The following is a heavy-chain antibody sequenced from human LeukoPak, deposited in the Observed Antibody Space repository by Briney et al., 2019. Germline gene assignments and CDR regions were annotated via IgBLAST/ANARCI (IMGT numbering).Heavy chain of an antibody. CDR3: ARARYCSSSSCYIDY. V-gene: IGHV3-23*01. D-gene: IGHD2-2*02. J-gene: IGHJ4*02. CDR1: GFTFTTCA. Sequence: PGGSLRLSCAASGFTFTTCAMSWVRQAPGKGLEWVSGISGGGDSTYYADSVKGRFTISRDNAKNTLYLQMNSLRAEDTAVYYCARARYCSSSSCYIDYWGQGTLVTVSS. CDR2: ISGGGDST.